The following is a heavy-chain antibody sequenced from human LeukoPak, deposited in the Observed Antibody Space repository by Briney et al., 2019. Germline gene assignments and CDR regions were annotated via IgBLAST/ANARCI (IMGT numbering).Heavy chain of an antibody. CDR2: ILYGGSNK. CDR3: AKGRDTYQYGMDV. CDR1: GFTFSSYG. J-gene: IGHJ6*02. V-gene: IGHV3-30*02. Sequence: PGGSLRLSCAASGFTFSSYGMQWVRQAPGKGLEWVAFILYGGSNKYYADSVKGRLTISRDNSKNTLYLQMNSLTAEDTAVYYCAKGRDTYQYGMDVWGQGTTVTVSS.